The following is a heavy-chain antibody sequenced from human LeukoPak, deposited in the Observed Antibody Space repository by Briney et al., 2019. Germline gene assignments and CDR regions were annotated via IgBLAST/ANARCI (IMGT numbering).Heavy chain of an antibody. J-gene: IGHJ4*02. D-gene: IGHD4-11*01. CDR1: GGTFSSYA. Sequence: ASVKVSCKASGGTFSSYAISWVRQAPGHGLEGMGGIIPIFGTANYAQKLQGRVTITTDESTSTAYMELSSLRSEDTAVYYCATPGDYSNYFDYWGQGTLVTVSS. CDR3: ATPGDYSNYFDY. V-gene: IGHV1-69*05. CDR2: IIPIFGTA.